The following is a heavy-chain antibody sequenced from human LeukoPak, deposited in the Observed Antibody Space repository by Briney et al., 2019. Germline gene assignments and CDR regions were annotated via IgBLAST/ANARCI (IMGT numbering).Heavy chain of an antibody. V-gene: IGHV3-33*01. D-gene: IGHD3-16*01. CDR2: IWYDGSNK. J-gene: IGHJ1*01. Sequence: TGGSLRLSCAASGFNFSSYGMHWVRQAPGKGLEGVSDIWYDGSNKYYADSVKGRFTISRDNSKNTLYLQRNSLRAEDTAVYYCARALSRYFQHWGQGTLVTVSS. CDR3: ARALSRYFQH. CDR1: GFNFSSYG.